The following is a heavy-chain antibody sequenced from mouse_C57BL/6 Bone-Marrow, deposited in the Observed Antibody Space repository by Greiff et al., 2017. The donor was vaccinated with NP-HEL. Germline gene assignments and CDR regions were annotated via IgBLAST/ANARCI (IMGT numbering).Heavy chain of an antibody. V-gene: IGHV1-82*01. J-gene: IGHJ3*01. CDR2: IYPGDGDT. CDR1: GYAFSSSW. CDR3: ARGGGFAY. Sequence: QVQLQQSGPELVKPGASVKISCKASGYAFSSSWMNWVKQRPGKGLEWIGRIYPGDGDTNYNGKFKGKATLTADKSSSTAYMQLSSLTSEDSAVYFWARGGGFAYWGQGTLVTVSA.